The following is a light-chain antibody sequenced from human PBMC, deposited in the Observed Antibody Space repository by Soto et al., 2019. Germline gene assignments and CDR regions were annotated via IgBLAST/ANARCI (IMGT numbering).Light chain of an antibody. V-gene: IGLV2-14*01. J-gene: IGLJ3*02. CDR1: SSDVGGYNY. CDR2: DVR. CDR3: SAYTSSSTVV. Sequence: QSALTQPASVSGSPGPSITISCTGTSSDVGGYNYVSWYQQHPGKSPKLMIYDVRNRPSGVSNRFSGSKSGNMASLTISGLQAEVEADYYDSAYTSSSTVVFGGGTKLTVL.